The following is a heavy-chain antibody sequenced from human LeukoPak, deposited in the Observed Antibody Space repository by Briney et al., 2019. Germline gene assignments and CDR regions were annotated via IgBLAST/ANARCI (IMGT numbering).Heavy chain of an antibody. J-gene: IGHJ4*02. Sequence: PGESLKISCKGSRYSFTSYWIGWVRQIPGKGLEWMGIIYPCDSDTTYSPSLQGQVTISADKSTSTAYLQWSSLKASDTAMYYCARPYCSSTACPLGYWGQGTLVTVSS. CDR1: RYSFTSYW. D-gene: IGHD2-2*01. V-gene: IGHV5-51*01. CDR2: IYPCDSDT. CDR3: ARPYCSSTACPLGY.